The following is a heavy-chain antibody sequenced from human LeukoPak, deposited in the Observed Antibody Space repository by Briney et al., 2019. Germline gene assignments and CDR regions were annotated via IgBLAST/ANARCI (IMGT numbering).Heavy chain of an antibody. D-gene: IGHD3-22*01. CDR3: ASGRYDSSGYYFDY. J-gene: IGHJ4*02. Sequence: SETLSLTCAVYGGSFSGYYWSWIRQPPGKGLEWIGEINHSGSTNYNPSLKSRVTIPVDTSKNQFSLKLSSVTAADTAVYYCASGRYDSSGYYFDYWGQGTLVTVSS. CDR2: INHSGST. V-gene: IGHV4-34*01. CDR1: GGSFSGYY.